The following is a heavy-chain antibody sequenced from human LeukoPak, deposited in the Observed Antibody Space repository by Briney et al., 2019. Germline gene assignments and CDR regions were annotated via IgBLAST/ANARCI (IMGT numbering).Heavy chain of an antibody. D-gene: IGHD3-3*01. J-gene: IGHJ4*02. CDR1: GFTFSNAW. CDR3: TTGNYDFWSGADY. V-gene: IGHV3-15*01. Sequence: SGGSLRLSCAASGFTFSNAWMSWVRQAPGKGLEWVGRIKSKTDGGTTDYAAPVKGRFTISRDDSKNTLYLQMNSLKTEDTAVYYCTTGNYDFWSGADYWGQGTLVTVSS. CDR2: IKSKTDGGTT.